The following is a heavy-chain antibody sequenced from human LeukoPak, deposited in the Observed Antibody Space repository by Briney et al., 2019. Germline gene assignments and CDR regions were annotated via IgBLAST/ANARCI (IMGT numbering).Heavy chain of an antibody. CDR2: IYSGGST. V-gene: IGHV3-53*01. CDR1: GFTVSSNY. Sequence: GGSLRLSCAASGFTVSSNYMSWVRQAPGKGLEWVSVIYSGGSTHYADSVKGRFTISRDNSKNTLSLQMNSLRAEDTAVYYCAKDYLHYFGSGIDNWGQGTLVTVSS. CDR3: AKDYLHYFGSGIDN. D-gene: IGHD3-10*01. J-gene: IGHJ4*02.